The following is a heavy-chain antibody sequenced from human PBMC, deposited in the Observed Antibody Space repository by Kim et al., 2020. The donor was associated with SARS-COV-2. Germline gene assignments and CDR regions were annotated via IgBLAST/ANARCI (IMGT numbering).Heavy chain of an antibody. D-gene: IGHD3-10*01. Sequence: GXSLRLSCAASGFTVSSNYMSWVRQAPGXGXEWVSVIYSGGSTYYADSVKGRFTISRDNSKNTLYLQMNSLRAEDTAVYYCARVVLTTQGAFDIWGQGT. CDR1: GFTVSSNY. CDR2: IYSGGST. V-gene: IGHV3-53*01. CDR3: ARVVLTTQGAFDI. J-gene: IGHJ3*02.